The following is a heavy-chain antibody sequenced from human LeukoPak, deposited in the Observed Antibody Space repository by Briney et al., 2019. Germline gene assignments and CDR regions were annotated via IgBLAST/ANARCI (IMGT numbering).Heavy chain of an antibody. J-gene: IGHJ4*02. CDR3: ARLGHCSGGSCSYYFDY. D-gene: IGHD2-15*01. Sequence: PSETLSLTCTVSGGSISSSSYYWGWIRQPPGKGLEWIGSIYYSGSTYYNPSLKSRVTISVDTSKNQFSLKLSSVTAADTAVYYCARLGHCSGGSCSYYFDYWGQGTLVTVSS. V-gene: IGHV4-39*01. CDR1: GGSISSSSYY. CDR2: IYYSGST.